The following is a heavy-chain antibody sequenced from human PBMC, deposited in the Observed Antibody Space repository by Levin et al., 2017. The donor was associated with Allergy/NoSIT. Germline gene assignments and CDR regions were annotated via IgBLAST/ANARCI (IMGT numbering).Heavy chain of an antibody. D-gene: IGHD7-27*01. J-gene: IGHJ4*02. CDR1: GGSISSSDFN. CDR3: AKENWGSTPPDC. CDR2: ISKSGRS. V-gene: IGHV4-39*07. Sequence: GSLRLSCTVSGGSISSSDFNWGWVRQPPGKGLEWMGSISKSGRSFYNPSLEGRVTISVDTSMNEFSLRLTSLTAADTAVYFCAKENWGSTPPDCWGQGTLVTVSS.